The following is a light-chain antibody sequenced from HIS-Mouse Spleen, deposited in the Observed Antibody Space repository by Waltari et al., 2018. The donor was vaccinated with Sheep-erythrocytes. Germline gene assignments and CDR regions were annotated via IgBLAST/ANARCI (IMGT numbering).Light chain of an antibody. CDR2: DDS. CDR3: EVWDSSSDHVV. Sequence: SYVLTQPPSVSVAPGQTARITCGGNNIGSKSVHWYQQKPGQAPVLVVYDDSDRPSGIPEGFSGSNSGNTATLTISGVEAGDEADSYCEVWDSSSDHVVFGGGTKLTVL. V-gene: IGLV3-21*02. CDR1: NIGSKS. J-gene: IGLJ2*01.